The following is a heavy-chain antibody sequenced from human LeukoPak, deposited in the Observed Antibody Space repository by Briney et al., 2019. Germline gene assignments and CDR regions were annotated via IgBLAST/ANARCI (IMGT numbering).Heavy chain of an antibody. J-gene: IGHJ2*01. CDR2: IIPIFGTT. CDR1: GGTFSSYA. D-gene: IGHD6-13*01. CDR3: ASRVAAAGTHWYFDL. V-gene: IGHV1-69*05. Sequence: ASVKVSCKASGGTFSSYAISWVRQAPGQGLEWMGGIIPIFGTTKYAQKFQGRVTITTDESTSTAYMELSSLTSEDTAVYYCASRVAAAGTHWYFDLWGRGTLVTVSS.